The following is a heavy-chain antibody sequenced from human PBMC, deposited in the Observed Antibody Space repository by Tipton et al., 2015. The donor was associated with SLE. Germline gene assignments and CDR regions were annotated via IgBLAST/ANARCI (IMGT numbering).Heavy chain of an antibody. V-gene: IGHV3-53*01. CDR1: GFSVSSNH. J-gene: IGHJ4*02. Sequence: GSLRLSCAASGFSVSSNHMSWVRQAPGKGLEWVSLLSVAGDTYNADSVKGRFTISRDNSKNTLYLHMNSLRVEDTAVYYCAVSSCNYGFFDYWGQGTLVTVSS. CDR3: AVSSCNYGFFDY. CDR2: LSVAGDT. D-gene: IGHD4-17*01.